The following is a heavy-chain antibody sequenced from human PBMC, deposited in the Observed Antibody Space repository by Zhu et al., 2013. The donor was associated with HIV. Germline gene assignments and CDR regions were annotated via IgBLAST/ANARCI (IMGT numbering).Heavy chain of an antibody. J-gene: IGHJ3*02. CDR2: MNPNSGNT. CDR3: ARAPRRYGSGSLFDAFDI. Sequence: QVQLVQSGAEVKKPGASVKVSCKAAGYTFIDYDIYWVRQTTGQGLESMGWMNPNSGNTGYAQNFQGRVTMTRNTSISTAYMELRNLNFEDTAIYYCARAPRRYGSGSLFDAFDIWGQGTMVTVSS. V-gene: IGHV1-8*01. CDR1: GYTFIDYD. D-gene: IGHD3-10*01.